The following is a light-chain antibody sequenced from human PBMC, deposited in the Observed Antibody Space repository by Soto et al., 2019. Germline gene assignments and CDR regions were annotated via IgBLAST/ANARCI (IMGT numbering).Light chain of an antibody. J-gene: IGKJ1*01. CDR1: QSVSNNY. CDR3: QQYGSSGT. Sequence: ELELTQSPGTMSLSPGARATLSCRASQSVSNNYLAWYQQKPGQAPRLLIYGASNRATGIPDRFSGSGSGTDFTLTISRLEPEEFAVYYCQQYGSSGTFGQGTKVDIK. V-gene: IGKV3-20*01. CDR2: GAS.